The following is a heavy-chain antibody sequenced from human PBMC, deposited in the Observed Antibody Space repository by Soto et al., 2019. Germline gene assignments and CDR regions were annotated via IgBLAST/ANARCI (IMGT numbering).Heavy chain of an antibody. CDR3: ARDLLGDSYGPLEPFDI. CDR2: IIPIFGTA. CDR1: GGTFSSYA. Sequence: GASVKVSCKASGGTFSSYAISWVRQAPGQGLEWMGGIIPIFGTANYAQKFQGRVTITADESTSTAYMELSSLRSEDTAVYYCARDLLGDSYGPLEPFDIWGQGTMVTVSS. V-gene: IGHV1-69*13. J-gene: IGHJ3*02. D-gene: IGHD5-18*01.